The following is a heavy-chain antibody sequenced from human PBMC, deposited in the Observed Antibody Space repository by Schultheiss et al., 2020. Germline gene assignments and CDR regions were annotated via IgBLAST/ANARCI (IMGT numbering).Heavy chain of an antibody. CDR1: GFSLSNARMG. CDR2: IYWDDDT. CDR3: AHRVWTIHAFDI. Sequence: SGPTLVKPTETLTLTCTVSGFSLSNARMGVSWIRQPPGKALELLALIYWDDDTRYSPSLQRRLTITKDTSKNQVVLTMTNMDPVDTATYYCAHRVWTIHAFDIWGQGTMVTVSS. V-gene: IGHV2-5*02. J-gene: IGHJ3*02. D-gene: IGHD3/OR15-3a*01.